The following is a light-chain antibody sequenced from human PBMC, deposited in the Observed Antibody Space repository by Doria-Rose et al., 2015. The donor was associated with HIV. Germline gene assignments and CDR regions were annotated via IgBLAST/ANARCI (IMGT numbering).Light chain of an antibody. V-gene: IGKV3-20*01. J-gene: IGKJ1*01. CDR1: QSFSSTN. CDR2: DGS. CDR3: HQYGTSWT. Sequence: TQSPGTLSLSPGERATLSCRASQSFSSTNLAWYQQKPGQAPSLLIYDGSTRATGIPDRFSASGSGTDFTLTINRLEPEDFALYYCHQYGTSWTFGQGTKVEI.